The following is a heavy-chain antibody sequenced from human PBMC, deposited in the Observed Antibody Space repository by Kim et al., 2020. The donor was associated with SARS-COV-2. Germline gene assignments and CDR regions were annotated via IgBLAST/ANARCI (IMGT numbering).Heavy chain of an antibody. D-gene: IGHD2-21*02. CDR1: GYTFTGYY. V-gene: IGHV1-2*06. CDR3: ARGWGVVTARMDV. CDR2: INPNSGGT. J-gene: IGHJ6*02. Sequence: ASVKVSCKASGYTFTGYYMHWVRQAPGQGLEWMGRINPNSGGTNYAQKFQGRVTMTRDTSISTAYMELSRLRSDDTAVYYCARGWGVVTARMDVWGQGTTVTVSS.